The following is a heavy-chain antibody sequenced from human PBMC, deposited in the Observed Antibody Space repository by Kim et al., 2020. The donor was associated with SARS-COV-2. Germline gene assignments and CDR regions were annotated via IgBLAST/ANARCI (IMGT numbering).Heavy chain of an antibody. J-gene: IGHJ6*02. V-gene: IGHV4-59*08. CDR3: ARLGYCSGGSCYTDYYYYGMDV. CDR1: GGSISSYY. D-gene: IGHD2-15*01. Sequence: SETLSLTCTVSGGSISSYYWSWIRQPPGKGLEWIGYIYYSGSTNYNPSLKSRVTISVDTSKNQFSLKLSSGTAADTAVYYCARLGYCSGGSCYTDYYYYGMDVWGQGTTVTVSS. CDR2: IYYSGST.